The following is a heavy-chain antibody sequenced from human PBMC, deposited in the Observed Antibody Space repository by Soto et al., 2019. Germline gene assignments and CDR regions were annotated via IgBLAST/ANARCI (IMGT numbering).Heavy chain of an antibody. J-gene: IGHJ3*02. CDR2: IYYSGST. V-gene: IGHV4-59*08. Sequence: SETLSLTCTVSGGSISSYYWSWIRQPPGKGLEWIGYIYYSGSTNYNPSLKSRVTISVDTSKNQFSLKLSSVTAADTAVYYCARRLDGSSALFDIWGQGTMVTVSS. CDR1: GGSISSYY. D-gene: IGHD6-19*01. CDR3: ARRLDGSSALFDI.